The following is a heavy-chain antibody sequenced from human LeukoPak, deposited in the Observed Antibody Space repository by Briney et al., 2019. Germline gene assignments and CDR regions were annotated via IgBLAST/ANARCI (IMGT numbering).Heavy chain of an antibody. V-gene: IGHV4-61*05. CDR1: GGSISSTNFY. J-gene: IGHJ4*02. D-gene: IGHD3-10*01. CDR2: VSSNEGT. CDR3: ARVRSYYGSVTGKSYYFDY. Sequence: SATLSLTCTVSGGSISSTNFYWGWIRQPPGEGLEWIGYVSSNEGTNYNPSLKSRVTILVDTSKNQFSLKLSSVTAADTAVYYCARVRSYYGSVTGKSYYFDYWGQGTLVTVSS.